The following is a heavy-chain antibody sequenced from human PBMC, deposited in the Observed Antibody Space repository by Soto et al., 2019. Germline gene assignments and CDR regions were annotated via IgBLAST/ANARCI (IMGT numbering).Heavy chain of an antibody. D-gene: IGHD1-26*01. CDR1: GGTYSSYA. CDR3: ARVAYSGSYYEYFQH. J-gene: IGHJ1*01. V-gene: IGHV1-69*01. CDR2: IIPIFGTA. Sequence: QVQLVQSGAEVKKPGSSVKVSCKASGGTYSSYAISWVRQAPGQGLEWMGGIIPIFGTANYAQKFQGRVTITADESTSTAYMELCSLRSEDTAVYYCARVAYSGSYYEYFQHWGQGTLVTVSS.